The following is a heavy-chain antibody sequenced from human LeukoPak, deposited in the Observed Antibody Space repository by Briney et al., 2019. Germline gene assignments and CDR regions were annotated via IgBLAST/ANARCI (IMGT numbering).Heavy chain of an antibody. CDR3: ARGRMVRGVTFDY. D-gene: IGHD3-10*01. CDR1: GYTFTRYD. Sequence: ASVTVSCKASGYTFTRYDIHWVRQATGQGLAWMGWMNPNSGNTGYPQKFQGRVTMTRNTSISTAYMELSSLRSEDTAVYYCARGRMVRGVTFDYWGQGTLVTVSS. V-gene: IGHV1-8*01. CDR2: MNPNSGNT. J-gene: IGHJ4*02.